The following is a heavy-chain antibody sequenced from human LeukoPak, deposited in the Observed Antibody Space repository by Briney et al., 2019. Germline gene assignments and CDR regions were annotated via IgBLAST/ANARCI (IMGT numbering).Heavy chain of an antibody. CDR2: IIPILGIA. D-gene: IGHD5-24*01. J-gene: IGHJ4*02. CDR3: ARVMGDGYNSIGY. Sequence: SVRVSCKASGGTFSSYAISWVRQAPGQGLEWMGRIIPILGIANYAQKFQGRVTITADKSTSTAYMELSSLRSEDTAVYYCARVMGDGYNSIGYWGQGTLVTVSS. V-gene: IGHV1-69*04. CDR1: GGTFSSYA.